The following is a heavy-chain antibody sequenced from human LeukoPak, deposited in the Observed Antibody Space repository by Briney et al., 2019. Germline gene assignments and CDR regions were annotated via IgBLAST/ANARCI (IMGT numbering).Heavy chain of an antibody. D-gene: IGHD2-21*01. CDR2: ISAYNGNT. Sequence: ASVKGSCKASGYTFTSDSISWGRQAPGQGLEWMGCISAYNGNTNYAQKRQGRVTMTTDTSTSPAYMEVRSLSSDDTAVYYCARAPLWAFDLWGQGTMVTVSS. CDR3: ARAPLWAFDL. J-gene: IGHJ3*01. V-gene: IGHV1-18*01. CDR1: GYTFTSDS.